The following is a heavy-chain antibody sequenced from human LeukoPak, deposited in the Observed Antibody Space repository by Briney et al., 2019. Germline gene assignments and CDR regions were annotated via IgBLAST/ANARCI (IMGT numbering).Heavy chain of an antibody. CDR1: GFTFSDHC. D-gene: IGHD2-15*01. CDR2: IRNKANSYTT. CDR3: ARARYCAVGTCYKDY. V-gene: IGHV3-72*01. J-gene: IGHJ4*02. Sequence: PGGSLRLSGAASGFTFSDHCMDWARQAPGKGLEWVGRIRNKANSYTTDYAASVKGRFTISRDDSKNSLYLQMNSLKTEDTAVYFCARARYCAVGTCYKDYWGQGTLVTVSS.